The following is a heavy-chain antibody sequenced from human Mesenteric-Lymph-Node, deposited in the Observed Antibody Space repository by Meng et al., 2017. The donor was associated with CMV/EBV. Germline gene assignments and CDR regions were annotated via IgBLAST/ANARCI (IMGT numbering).Heavy chain of an antibody. CDR1: GYTYMNYG. J-gene: IGHJ3*02. Sequence: ASVKVSCKASGYTYMNYGISWVRQAPGQGLEWVGWISANNGNTNQAQKVRGRVTMTTDASTSTAYMELRSLKPDDTAVYYCARDRSGDNVVVPAAMDAFDIWGQGTMVTVSS. CDR3: ARDRSGDNVVVPAAMDAFDI. V-gene: IGHV1-18*01. D-gene: IGHD2-2*01. CDR2: ISANNGNT.